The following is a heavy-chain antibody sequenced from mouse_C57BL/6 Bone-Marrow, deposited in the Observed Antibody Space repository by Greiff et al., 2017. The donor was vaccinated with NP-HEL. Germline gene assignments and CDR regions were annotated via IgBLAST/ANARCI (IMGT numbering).Heavy chain of an antibody. CDR3: ARCNYGSSLYAMDY. D-gene: IGHD1-1*01. Sequence: QVQLQQPGAELVRPGSSVKLSCKASGYTFTSYWMHWVKQRPIQGLEWIGNIDPSDSETHYNQKFKDKATLTVDKSSSTAYMQLSSLTSEDSAVYYCARCNYGSSLYAMDYWGQGTSVTASS. CDR1: GYTFTSYW. CDR2: IDPSDSET. J-gene: IGHJ4*01. V-gene: IGHV1-52*01.